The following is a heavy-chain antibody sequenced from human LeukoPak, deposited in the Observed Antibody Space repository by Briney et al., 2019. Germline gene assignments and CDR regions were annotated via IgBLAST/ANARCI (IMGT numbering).Heavy chain of an antibody. CDR3: VKESVQGDI. CDR2: IRYDGNNK. CDR1: GLTFSNYG. J-gene: IGHJ3*02. Sequence: PGGSLRLSCAASGLTFSNYGMHWVRQAPGKGLDWVPFIRYDGNNKYYADSVKGRFTISRDNSKNTLYLQMNSLRVEDTAVYYCVKESVQGDIWGRGTMVTVSS. V-gene: IGHV3-30*02. D-gene: IGHD5/OR15-5a*01.